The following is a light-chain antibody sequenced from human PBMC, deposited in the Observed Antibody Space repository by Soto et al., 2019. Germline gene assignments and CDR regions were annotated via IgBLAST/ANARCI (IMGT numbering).Light chain of an antibody. CDR3: QSYDSSLSGSV. V-gene: IGLV1-40*01. CDR2: GNS. Sequence: QSVLTQPPSGSGAPGQRVTISWTGSSSKIGAGYDVHWYQQLPGTAPKLLIYGNSNRPSGVPDRFSGSKSGTSASLAITGLQAEDEADYYWQSYDSSLSGSVFGGGTKVTVL. J-gene: IGLJ2*01. CDR1: SSKIGAGYD.